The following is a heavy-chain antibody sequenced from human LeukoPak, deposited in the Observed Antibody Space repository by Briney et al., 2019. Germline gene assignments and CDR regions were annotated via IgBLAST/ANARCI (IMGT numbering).Heavy chain of an antibody. J-gene: IGHJ6*04. CDR1: GFTFSSYE. V-gene: IGHV3-48*03. Sequence: GGSLRLSCAASGFTFSSYEMNWVRQAPGKGLEWVSYISSSGSTIYYADSVKGRFTISRDNAKNSLYLQMNSLRAEDTAVYYCAELGITIIGGVWGKGTMVTVSS. CDR2: ISSSGSTI. CDR3: AELGITIIGGV. D-gene: IGHD3-10*02.